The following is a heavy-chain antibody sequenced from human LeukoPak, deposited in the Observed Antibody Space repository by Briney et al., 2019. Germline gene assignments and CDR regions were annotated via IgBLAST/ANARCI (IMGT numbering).Heavy chain of an antibody. J-gene: IGHJ6*03. CDR1: GGTFSSYA. CDR2: IIPIFGTA. D-gene: IGHD3-10*01. V-gene: IGHV1-69*05. Sequence: VASVKVSCKASGGTFSSYAISWVRQAPGQGLEWMGRIIPIFGTANYAQKFQGRVTITTDESTSTAYMELSSLRSEDTAVYYCARSVMVRGVIYRYYMDVWGKGTTVTVSS. CDR3: ARSVMVRGVIYRYYMDV.